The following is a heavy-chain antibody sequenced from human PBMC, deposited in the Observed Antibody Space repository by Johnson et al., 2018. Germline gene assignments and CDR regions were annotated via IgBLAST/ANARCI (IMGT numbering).Heavy chain of an antibody. J-gene: IGHJ6*03. CDR3: ARDFSTGYYYMDV. CDR2: ISYDGSNK. Sequence: VQLVETGGGVVQXGRSLRLSCAASGFTFSPYGMHWVRQAPGKGLEWVAVISYDGSNKYYADSVKGRFTISRDNSKNTLYLQMNSLRAEDTAVYYCARDFSTGYYYMDVWGKGTTVTVSS. D-gene: IGHD2/OR15-2a*01. V-gene: IGHV3-30*03. CDR1: GFTFSPYG.